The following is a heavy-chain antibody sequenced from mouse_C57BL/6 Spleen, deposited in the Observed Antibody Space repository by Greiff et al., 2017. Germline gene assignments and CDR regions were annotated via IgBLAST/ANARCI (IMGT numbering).Heavy chain of an antibody. D-gene: IGHD2-1*01. J-gene: IGHJ4*01. CDR3: ASYYYYAMDY. CDR1: GFNIKDYY. Sequence: VQLQQSGAELVKPGASVKLSCTASGFNIKDYYMHWVKQRTEQGLEWIGRIDPEDGETKYAPKFQSKATITADTSSNTAYLQLSSLTSEDTAVYYCASYYYYAMDYWGQGTSVTVSS. CDR2: IDPEDGET. V-gene: IGHV14-2*01.